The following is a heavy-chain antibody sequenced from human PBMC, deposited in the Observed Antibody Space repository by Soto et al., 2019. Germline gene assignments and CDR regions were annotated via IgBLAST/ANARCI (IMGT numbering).Heavy chain of an antibody. CDR2: INHSGST. CDR3: ARDRVYYYGSGSYWYYYYGMDV. D-gene: IGHD3-10*01. Sequence: SETLCLTCAVYGGSFSGYYWSWIRQPPGKGLEWIGEINHSGSTNYNPSLKSRVTISVDTSKNQFSLKLSSVTAADTAVYYCARDRVYYYGSGSYWYYYYGMDVWGQGTTVTVSS. CDR1: GGSFSGYY. V-gene: IGHV4-34*01. J-gene: IGHJ6*02.